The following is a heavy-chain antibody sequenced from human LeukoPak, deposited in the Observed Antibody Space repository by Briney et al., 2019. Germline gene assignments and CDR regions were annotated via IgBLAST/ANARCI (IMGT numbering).Heavy chain of an antibody. D-gene: IGHD2-2*02. CDR1: AFTFSSYW. CDR2: INWNGGSR. V-gene: IGHV3-20*01. CDR3: ARDRCSSTSCYNTPNWFDP. Sequence: GGSLRLSCAASAFTFSSYWMSWVRQAPGKGLEWVSGINWNGGSRGYADSVKGRFTISRDNAKNSVYLQMNSLRSEDTAFYHCARDRCSSTSCYNTPNWFDPWGQGTLVTVSS. J-gene: IGHJ5*02.